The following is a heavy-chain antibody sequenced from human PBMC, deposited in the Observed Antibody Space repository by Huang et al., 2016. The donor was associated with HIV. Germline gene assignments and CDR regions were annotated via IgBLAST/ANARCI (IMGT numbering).Heavy chain of an antibody. D-gene: IGHD2-8*02. CDR3: AKEGDTGAALGY. J-gene: IGHJ4*02. V-gene: IGHV3-53*01. Sequence: EVQLVESGGGLIQPGGSLRFSCAASGFTVSTNYMTWVRQAPGKGREWVSIIYSGGTTYYADSGKGRFAISRDDSENTLYLHMTSLRAGDTAVYYCAKEGDTGAALGYWGQGTLVTVS. CDR2: IYSGGTT. CDR1: GFTVSTNY.